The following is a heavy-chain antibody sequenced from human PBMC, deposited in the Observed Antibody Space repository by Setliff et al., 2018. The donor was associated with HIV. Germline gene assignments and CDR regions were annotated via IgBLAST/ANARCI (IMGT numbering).Heavy chain of an antibody. CDR1: GFSISTNGVS. CDR3: ARMGGDPTHFAY. J-gene: IGHJ4*02. CDR2: IDWDGET. Sequence: SGPTLVNPTQTVTLTCSFSGFSISTNGVSVSWVRRPPGRALDWLARIDWDGETHYTTSLKTRLTISKDTTNNRVVLTMTNMDPVDTATYFCARMGGDPTHFAYWGPGTLVTVSS. D-gene: IGHD2-15*01. V-gene: IGHV2-70*19.